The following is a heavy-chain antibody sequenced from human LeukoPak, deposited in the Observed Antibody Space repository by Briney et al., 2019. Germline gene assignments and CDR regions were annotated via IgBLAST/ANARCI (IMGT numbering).Heavy chain of an antibody. J-gene: IGHJ4*02. D-gene: IGHD7-27*01. CDR3: AREDWGPDY. Sequence: QSGGSLRLSCAPSGFTFTGYWMVWVLQAPGKGLEWVDNIKQDGSQKHYVDPVKDRFTISRDNAKKSLYLQNNLRAEDTGVYYCAREDWGPDYWGQGTLVTVSS. CDR2: IKQDGSQK. V-gene: IGHV3-7*01. CDR1: GFTFTGYW.